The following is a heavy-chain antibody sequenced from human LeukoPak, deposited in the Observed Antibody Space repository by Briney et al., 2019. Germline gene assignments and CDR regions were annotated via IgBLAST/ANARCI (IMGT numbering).Heavy chain of an antibody. CDR2: INPNSGGT. J-gene: IGHJ4*02. V-gene: IGHV1-2*02. CDR3: ASPYCTYCSSTSLGY. Sequence: ASAKVSCKASGYTFTGYYMHWVRQAPGQGLEWMGWINPNSGGTNYAQKFQGRVTMTRDTSISTAYMELSRLRSDDTAVYYCASPYCTYCSSTSLGYWGQGTLVTVSS. CDR1: GYTFTGYY. D-gene: IGHD2-2*01.